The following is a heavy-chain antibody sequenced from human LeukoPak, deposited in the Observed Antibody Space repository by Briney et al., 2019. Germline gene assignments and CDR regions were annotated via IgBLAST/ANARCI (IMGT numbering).Heavy chain of an antibody. CDR2: ISGSSTYI. J-gene: IGHJ4*02. CDR1: GFTFNSYG. V-gene: IGHV3-21*01. Sequence: GGSLRLSCAASGFTFNSYGMHWVRQAPGRGLEWVSSISGSSTYIYYADSLKGRFTISRDNAKNSLYLQMNSLRAEDTAVYYCARDSAAAAGTPDYWGQGTLVTVSS. D-gene: IGHD6-13*01. CDR3: ARDSAAAAGTPDY.